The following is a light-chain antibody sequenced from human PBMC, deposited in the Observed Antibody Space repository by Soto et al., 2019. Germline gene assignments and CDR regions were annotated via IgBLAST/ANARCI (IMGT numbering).Light chain of an antibody. Sequence: QSVLTQPASVSGSPGLSIAISCTGTSSDVGGYNSVSWYQQHPGKAPKLMIYDVSNRPSGVSNRFSGSKSGNTASLTISGLQAEDEGDYYCSSYTTGGSYVFVTGTKVTVL. CDR1: SSDVGGYNS. V-gene: IGLV2-14*01. CDR3: SSYTTGGSYV. CDR2: DVS. J-gene: IGLJ1*01.